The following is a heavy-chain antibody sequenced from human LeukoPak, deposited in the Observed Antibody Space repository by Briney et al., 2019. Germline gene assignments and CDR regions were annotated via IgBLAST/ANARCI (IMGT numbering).Heavy chain of an antibody. D-gene: IGHD6-6*01. J-gene: IGHJ6*03. CDR3: ARLGSSSSSYYYYYYMDV. Sequence: SETLSLTCTVSGGSISSSSYYWGWIRQPPGKGLEWIGYIYTSGSTNYNPSLKSRVTISVDTSKNQFSLKLSSVTAADTAVYYCARLGSSSSSYYYYYYMDVWGKGTTVTVSS. CDR2: IYTSGST. CDR1: GGSISSSSYY. V-gene: IGHV4-61*05.